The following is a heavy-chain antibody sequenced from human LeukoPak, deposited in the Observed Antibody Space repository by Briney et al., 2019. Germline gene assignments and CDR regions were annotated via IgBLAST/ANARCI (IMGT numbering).Heavy chain of an antibody. Sequence: LTGGSLRLSCAASEFTFSTYAVNWVRQAPGKGLEWVSAITGSGGATYYADSVKGRFTISRDNSKNTLYLQMNSLRAEDTAVYYCAREEQWLLRIGYYGMDVWGQGTTVTVSS. CDR2: ITGSGGAT. V-gene: IGHV3-23*01. D-gene: IGHD3-22*01. CDR1: EFTFSTYA. J-gene: IGHJ6*02. CDR3: AREEQWLLRIGYYGMDV.